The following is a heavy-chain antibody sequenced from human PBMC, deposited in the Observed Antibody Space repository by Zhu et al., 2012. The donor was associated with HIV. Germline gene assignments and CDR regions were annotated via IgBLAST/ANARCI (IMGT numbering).Heavy chain of an antibody. J-gene: IGHJ4*02. CDR1: GDSVTSYY. CDR2: IYHSGSS. CDR3: ARRGYTYDNFDS. V-gene: IGHV4-59*02. Sequence: QVQLQESGPGLVKPSETLSLTCTVSGDSVTSYYWSWIRQPPQGLEWIGYIYHSGSSISNPSLKSRIIMSIDTSKNQLSLNLRSVTTSDTAVYYCARRGYTYDNFDSWGQGTLVTVSS. D-gene: IGHD5-18*01.